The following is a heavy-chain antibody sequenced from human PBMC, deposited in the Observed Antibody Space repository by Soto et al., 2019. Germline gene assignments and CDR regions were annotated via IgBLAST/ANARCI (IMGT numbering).Heavy chain of an antibody. J-gene: IGHJ4*02. Sequence: GGSLRLSCAASGFTFSSYAMHWVRQAPGKGLEWVAVISYDGSNKYYADSVKGRFTISRDNSKNTLYLQMNSLRAEDTAVYYCARDYRVDILTGYYDYWGQGTLVTVSS. CDR2: ISYDGSNK. V-gene: IGHV3-30-3*01. D-gene: IGHD3-9*01. CDR3: ARDYRVDILTGYYDY. CDR1: GFTFSSYA.